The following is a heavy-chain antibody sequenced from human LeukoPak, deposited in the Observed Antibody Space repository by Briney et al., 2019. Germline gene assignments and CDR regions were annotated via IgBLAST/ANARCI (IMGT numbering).Heavy chain of an antibody. CDR2: INHSGST. J-gene: IGHJ4*02. CDR1: GGSFSGYY. D-gene: IGHD5-12*01. CDR3: AREGYSGYDFDY. V-gene: IGHV4-34*01. Sequence: SXTLSLTCAVYGGSFSGYYWSWIRQPPGKGLEWIGEINHSGSTNYNPSLKSRVTISVDTSKNQFSLKLSFVTAADTAVYYCAREGYSGYDFDYWGQGTLVTVSS.